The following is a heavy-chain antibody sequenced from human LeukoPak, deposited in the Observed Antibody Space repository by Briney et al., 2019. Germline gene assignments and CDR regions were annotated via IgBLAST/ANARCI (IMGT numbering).Heavy chain of an antibody. Sequence: SETLSLTCTVSGGSISSGDYYWNWIRQHPEKSLEWIGYIFYSGSTYYNPSLKSRVTISVDTSKNQFSLKLSSVTAADTAVYYCARHSLSGPVAGTFGGQGTLVTVSS. CDR1: GGSISSGDYY. CDR3: ARHSLSGPVAGTF. D-gene: IGHD6-19*01. J-gene: IGHJ4*02. CDR2: IFYSGST. V-gene: IGHV4-30-4*08.